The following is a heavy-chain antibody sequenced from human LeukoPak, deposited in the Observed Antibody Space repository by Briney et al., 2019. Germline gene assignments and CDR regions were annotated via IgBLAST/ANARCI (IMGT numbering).Heavy chain of an antibody. CDR1: GFTFSSYA. CDR2: ISGSGGST. D-gene: IGHD3-16*01. J-gene: IGHJ4*02. CDR3: ARGAGVGSYVPFDL. V-gene: IGHV3-23*01. Sequence: GGSLRLSCAASGFTFSSYAMSWVRQAPGKGLEWVSAISGSGGSTYYADSVKGRFTISRDNARNSLSLQMNSLRVEDTGVYYCARGAGVGSYVPFDLWGQGTRVTVSS.